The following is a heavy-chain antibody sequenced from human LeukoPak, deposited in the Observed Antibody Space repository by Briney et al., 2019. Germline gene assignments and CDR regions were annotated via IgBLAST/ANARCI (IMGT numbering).Heavy chain of an antibody. D-gene: IGHD2-21*02. CDR3: ARERGGDSPFDGMDV. J-gene: IGHJ6*02. CDR1: GGSISSGDYY. CDR2: IYYSGST. V-gene: IGHV4-30-4*01. Sequence: SQTPSLTCTVSGGSISSGDYYWSWIRQPPGKGLEWIGYIYYSGSTYYNPSLKSRVTISVDTSKNQFSLKLSSVTAADTAVYYCARERGGDSPFDGMDVWGQGATVTVSS.